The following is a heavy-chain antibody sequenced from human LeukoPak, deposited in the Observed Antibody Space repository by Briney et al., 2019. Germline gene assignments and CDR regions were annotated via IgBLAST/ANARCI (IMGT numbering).Heavy chain of an antibody. CDR2: IDHSGST. CDR3: ARSSSGWYGYYFDY. J-gene: IGHJ4*02. Sequence: KPSETLSLTCAVYGGSFSGYYWSWIRQPPGKGLEWIGEIDHSGSTNYNPSLKRRVTISVDTSKNQFSLKLSSVTAADTAVYYCARSSSGWYGYYFDYWGQGTLVTVSS. CDR1: GGSFSGYY. D-gene: IGHD6-19*01. V-gene: IGHV4-34*01.